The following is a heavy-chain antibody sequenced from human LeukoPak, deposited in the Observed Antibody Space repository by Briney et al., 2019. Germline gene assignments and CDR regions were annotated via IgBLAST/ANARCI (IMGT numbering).Heavy chain of an antibody. CDR2: ISSSGSYI. J-gene: IGHJ3*01. CDR1: GFTFSSYN. CDR3: ASDGFDV. V-gene: IGHV3-21*01. Sequence: GGSLRLSCGASGFTFSSYNMNWVRQAPGKGLEWVSSISSSGSYIYYADSVKGRFTISRDNAKNSLYLQMNGLRAEDTAVYYCASDGFDVWGQGTMVTVSS.